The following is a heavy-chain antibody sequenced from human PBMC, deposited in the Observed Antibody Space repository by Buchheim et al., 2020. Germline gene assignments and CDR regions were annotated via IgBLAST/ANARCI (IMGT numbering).Heavy chain of an antibody. CDR3: AGAGEGYSGSYYVGLYYFDY. J-gene: IGHJ4*02. D-gene: IGHD1-26*01. CDR1: GFTFSDYY. CDR2: ISSSGNTI. V-gene: IGHV3-11*01. Sequence: QVQLVESGGGLVKPGGSLRLSCAASGFTFSDYYMSWIRQAPGGGLEWVSYISSSGNTIYYADSVKGRFTTSRDNAKNSLYLQMNSLRAEDTAVYYCAGAGEGYSGSYYVGLYYFDYWGQGTL.